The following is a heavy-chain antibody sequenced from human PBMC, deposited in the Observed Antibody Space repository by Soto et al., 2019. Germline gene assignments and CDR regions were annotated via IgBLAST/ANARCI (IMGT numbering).Heavy chain of an antibody. V-gene: IGHV3-23*01. J-gene: IGHJ6*02. CDR2: ITGSGGST. CDR1: GFTFGNYG. CDR3: AHAYGDSYLYYYGVDV. Sequence: PGGSLRLSCAASGFTFGNYGMTWVRQAPGKGLEWVSAITGSGGSTYYADSVEGRFTISRDNSKNTLYLQMSSLRAEDTALYYCAHAYGDSYLYYYGVDVWGQGTTVTVSS. D-gene: IGHD4-17*01.